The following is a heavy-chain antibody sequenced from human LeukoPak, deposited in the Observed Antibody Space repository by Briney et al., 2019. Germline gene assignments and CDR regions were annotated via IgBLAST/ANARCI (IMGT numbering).Heavy chain of an antibody. CDR3: AREIRL. CDR1: GGSLSSHY. CDR2: IYYTGST. V-gene: IGHV4-59*11. J-gene: IGHJ4*02. Sequence: SETLSLTCSVSGGSLSSHYWGWVRQPPGKGLEWIGYIYYTGSTDYNPSLKSRVTISVDTSKNQFSLKLSSVTAADTAVYYCAREIRLWGQGTLVTVSS.